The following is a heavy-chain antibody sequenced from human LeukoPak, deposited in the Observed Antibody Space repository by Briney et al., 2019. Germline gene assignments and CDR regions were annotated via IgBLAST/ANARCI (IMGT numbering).Heavy chain of an antibody. CDR2: ISGSGGST. Sequence: PGGSLRLSCVASGFIVSNNYMSWVRQAPGKGLEWVSAISGSGGSTYYADSVKGRFTISRDNSKNTLYLQMNSLRAEDTAVYYCAEGDRQWLVKFAYWGQGTLVTVSS. J-gene: IGHJ4*02. D-gene: IGHD6-19*01. CDR3: AEGDRQWLVKFAY. V-gene: IGHV3-23*01. CDR1: GFIVSNNY.